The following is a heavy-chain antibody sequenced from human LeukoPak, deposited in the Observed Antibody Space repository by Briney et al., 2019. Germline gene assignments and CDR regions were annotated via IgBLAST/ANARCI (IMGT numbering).Heavy chain of an antibody. D-gene: IGHD3-9*01. CDR1: GVSFSGYY. CDR3: ARGRGDLTAYYYFDY. V-gene: IGHV4-34*01. Sequence: SETLSLTCAVYGVSFSGYYWSWLRQPPGKGLEWLGEINHSGSTNYNPSLKSRVTISVDTSKNQFSLKLSSVTAADTAVYYCARGRGDLTAYYYFDYWGQGTLVTVSS. CDR2: INHSGST. J-gene: IGHJ4*02.